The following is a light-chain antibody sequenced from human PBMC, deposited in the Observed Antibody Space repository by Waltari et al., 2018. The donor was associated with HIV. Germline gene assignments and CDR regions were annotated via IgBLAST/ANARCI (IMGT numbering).Light chain of an antibody. CDR3: QQSYSTLWS. V-gene: IGKV1-39*01. J-gene: IGKJ2*04. CDR1: QSISSY. CDR2: AAS. Sequence: DIQMTQSTYSLSPSVGDRVTITCRASQSISSYLNWYQQKPGKAPKLLIYAASSLQSGVPSRFSGSGSGTDFTLTISSLQPEDFATYYCQQSYSTLWSFGQGTKLEIK.